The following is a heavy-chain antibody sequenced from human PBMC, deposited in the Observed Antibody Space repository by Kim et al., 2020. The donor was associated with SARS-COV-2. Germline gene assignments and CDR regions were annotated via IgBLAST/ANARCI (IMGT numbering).Heavy chain of an antibody. J-gene: IGHJ4*02. Sequence: YPQKSQGRATITRDTSASTAYMELSSLRSEDTAVYYCARAPSFSSGWYDYWGQGTLVTVSS. CDR3: ARAPSFSSGWYDY. D-gene: IGHD6-19*01. V-gene: IGHV1-3*01.